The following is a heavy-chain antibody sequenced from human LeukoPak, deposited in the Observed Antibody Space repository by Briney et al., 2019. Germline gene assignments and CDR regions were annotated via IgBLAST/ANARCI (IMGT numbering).Heavy chain of an antibody. Sequence: SVKVSCKASGGTFSSYAISWVRQAPGQGLEWMGRIIPILGIANYAQKFQGRVTITADKSTSTAYMELSSLRSEDTAVYYCARGLRLGELSLPYDAFDIWGQGTMVTVSS. V-gene: IGHV1-69*04. D-gene: IGHD3-16*02. CDR1: GGTFSSYA. J-gene: IGHJ3*02. CDR2: IIPILGIA. CDR3: ARGLRLGELSLPYDAFDI.